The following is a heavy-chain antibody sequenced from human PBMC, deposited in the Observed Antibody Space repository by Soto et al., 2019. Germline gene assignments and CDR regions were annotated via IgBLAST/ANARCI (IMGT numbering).Heavy chain of an antibody. CDR3: ARHDDYGSGSYGRLGY. V-gene: IGHV4-30-4*01. Sequence: PSETLSLTCTVSGGSISGGVHSWSWIRQPPGKGLEWIGHIFDSGSTYYNPSLKSRLTISVDTSKNQFSLKLSSVTAADTAVYYCARHDDYGSGSYGRLGYWGQGTLVTVSS. J-gene: IGHJ4*02. CDR1: GGSISGGVHS. CDR2: IFDSGST. D-gene: IGHD3-10*01.